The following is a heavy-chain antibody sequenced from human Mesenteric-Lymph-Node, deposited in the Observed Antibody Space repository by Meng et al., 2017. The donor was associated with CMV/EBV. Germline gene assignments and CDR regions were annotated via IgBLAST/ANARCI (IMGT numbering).Heavy chain of an antibody. Sequence: SSYAISWVRQAPGQGLEWMGGIIPIFGTANYAQKFQGRVTITTDESTSTAYMELSSLRSEDTAVYYCARDITMVRGGITMVRGWFDPWGQGTLVTVSS. CDR2: IIPIFGTA. CDR1: SSYA. D-gene: IGHD3-10*01. V-gene: IGHV1-69*05. CDR3: ARDITMVRGGITMVRGWFDP. J-gene: IGHJ5*02.